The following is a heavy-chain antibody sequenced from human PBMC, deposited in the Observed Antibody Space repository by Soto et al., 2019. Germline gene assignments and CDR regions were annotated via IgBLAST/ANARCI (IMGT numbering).Heavy chain of an antibody. J-gene: IGHJ6*02. CDR2: ISYDGSNK. Sequence: LRLSCAASGFTFSSYAMHWVRQAPGKGLEWVAVISYDGSNKYYADSVKGRFTISRDNSKNTPYLQMNSLRAEDTAVYYCADDYGGNSDDYYYYGMDVWGQGTTVTVSS. CDR3: ADDYGGNSDDYYYYGMDV. D-gene: IGHD4-17*01. V-gene: IGHV3-30-3*01. CDR1: GFTFSSYA.